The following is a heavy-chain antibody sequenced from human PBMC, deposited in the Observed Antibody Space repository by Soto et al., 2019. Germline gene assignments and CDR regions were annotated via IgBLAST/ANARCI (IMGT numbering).Heavy chain of an antibody. V-gene: IGHV4-4*02. CDR3: ASRPYSNYVPYYYGMDV. CDR1: GGSISSSNW. CDR2: IYHSGST. Sequence: PSETLSLTCAVSGGSISSSNWWSWVRQPPGKGLEWIGEIYHSGSTNYNPSLKSRVTISVDKSKNQFSLKLSSVTAADTAVYYCASRPYSNYVPYYYGMDVWGQGTTVTVSS. D-gene: IGHD4-4*01. J-gene: IGHJ6*02.